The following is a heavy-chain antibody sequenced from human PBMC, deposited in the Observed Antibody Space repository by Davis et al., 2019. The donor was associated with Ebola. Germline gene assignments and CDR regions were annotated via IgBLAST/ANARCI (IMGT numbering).Heavy chain of an antibody. CDR3: ARDPIVVVPLYYYYYGMDV. Sequence: GRFTISRDNAKNSLYLQMNSLRAEDTAVYYCARDPIVVVPLYYYYYGMDVWGKGTTVTVSS. V-gene: IGHV3-11*05. J-gene: IGHJ6*04. D-gene: IGHD2-15*01.